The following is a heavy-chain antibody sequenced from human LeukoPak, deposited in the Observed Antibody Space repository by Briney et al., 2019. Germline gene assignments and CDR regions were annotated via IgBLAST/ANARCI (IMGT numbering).Heavy chain of an antibody. D-gene: IGHD6-25*01. V-gene: IGHV3-23*01. J-gene: IGHJ5*02. CDR1: GFTFSSYA. CDR2: ISGSGGST. CDR3: AKELGSSGAGWFDP. Sequence: GGSLRLSCAASGFTFSSYAMSWVRQAPGKGLEWVSAISGSGGSTYYADSLKGRFTISRDNSKNTLYLQMNSLRAEDTAIYYCAKELGSSGAGWFDPWGQGTLVTVSS.